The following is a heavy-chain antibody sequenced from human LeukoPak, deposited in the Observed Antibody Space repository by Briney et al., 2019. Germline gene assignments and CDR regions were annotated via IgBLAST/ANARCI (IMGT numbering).Heavy chain of an antibody. Sequence: ASVKVSCKASGYTFTGYYMHWVRQAPGQGLEWMGWINPNSGGTNYAQKFQGRVTMTRDTSISTAYMELSRLRSDDTAVYYCARVNYYDSSGYHADFDYWGQGTLVTVSS. CDR3: ARVNYYDSSGYHADFDY. J-gene: IGHJ4*02. CDR2: INPNSGGT. D-gene: IGHD3-22*01. CDR1: GYTFTGYY. V-gene: IGHV1-2*02.